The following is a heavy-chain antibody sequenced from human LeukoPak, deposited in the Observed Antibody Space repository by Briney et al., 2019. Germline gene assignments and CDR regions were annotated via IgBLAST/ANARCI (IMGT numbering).Heavy chain of an antibody. CDR1: GFTFSSYE. V-gene: IGHV3-21*04. CDR3: AKSRAYSYGLYFDY. Sequence: GGSLRLSCAASGFTFSSYEMNWVRQAPGKGLEWGSSISSSSSYIYYADSVKGRFTISRDNSKNTLYLQMNSLRAEDTAVYYCAKSRAYSYGLYFDYWGQGTLVTVSS. J-gene: IGHJ4*02. CDR2: ISSSSSYI. D-gene: IGHD5-18*01.